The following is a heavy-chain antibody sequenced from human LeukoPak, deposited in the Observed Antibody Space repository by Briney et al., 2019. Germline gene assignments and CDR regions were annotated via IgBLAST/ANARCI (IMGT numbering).Heavy chain of an antibody. CDR2: ISPNSGDT. J-gene: IGHJ4*02. V-gene: IGHV1-2*02. D-gene: IGHD1-26*01. Sequence: ASVKVSCKASGYTFTGYYMHWVRQAPGQGLEWMGWISPNSGDTDIAQKFQGRVTMTRDTSIATSYMEVDSLTSDDTAVYYCATADKWEPLDYWGQGTRVTVSS. CDR1: GYTFTGYY. CDR3: ATADKWEPLDY.